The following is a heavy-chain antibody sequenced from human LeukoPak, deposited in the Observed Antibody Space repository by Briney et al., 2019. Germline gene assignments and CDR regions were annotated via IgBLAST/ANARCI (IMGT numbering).Heavy chain of an antibody. Sequence: GGSLRLSCAASGFTFSAYAISWVRQAPGKGLEWVANIKQDGSVKNYVDSLRGRFTISRDTAKDSLYLQMNSLRAEDTAVYFCARNYYYRFDYWGQGTLVAVSS. CDR3: ARNYYYRFDY. V-gene: IGHV3-7*01. D-gene: IGHD3-10*01. CDR1: GFTFSAYA. CDR2: IKQDGSVK. J-gene: IGHJ4*02.